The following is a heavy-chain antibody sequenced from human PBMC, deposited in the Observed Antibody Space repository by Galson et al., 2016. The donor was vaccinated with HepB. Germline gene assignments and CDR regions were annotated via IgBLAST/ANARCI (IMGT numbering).Heavy chain of an antibody. CDR1: GFTLVGNG. V-gene: IGHV3-23*01. Sequence: SLRLSCAVSGFTLVGNGFRWVRQAPGKGLEWVSDIVRSGNTFYADSVKGRFTISKDISKNTLYLQMNSLRVEDTAIYYCSGHGGGSAWGQGTLVTVSS. D-gene: IGHD1-26*01. CDR2: IVRSGNT. CDR3: SGHGGGSA. J-gene: IGHJ4*02.